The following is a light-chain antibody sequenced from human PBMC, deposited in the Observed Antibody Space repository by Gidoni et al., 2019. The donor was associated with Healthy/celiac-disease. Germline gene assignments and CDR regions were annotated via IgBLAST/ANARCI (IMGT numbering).Light chain of an antibody. J-gene: IGKJ2*04. CDR2: GAS. V-gene: IGKV3-15*01. CDR3: QQYNNWPPSS. CDR1: QSVSSN. Sequence: EIVMTQSPATLSVSPGERATLSCRASQSVSSNLAWYQQKPCQAPRLLIYGASTRATGIPARFSGSGSGTEFTLTISSLQSEDFAVYYCQQYNNWPPSSFXQXTKLEIK.